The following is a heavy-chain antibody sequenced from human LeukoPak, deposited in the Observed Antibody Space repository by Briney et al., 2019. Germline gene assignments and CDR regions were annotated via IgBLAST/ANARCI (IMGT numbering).Heavy chain of an antibody. CDR1: GFTFSSYG. CDR3: AELGITMIGGV. V-gene: IGHV3-23*01. CDR2: ISGSGSST. J-gene: IGHJ6*04. D-gene: IGHD3-10*02. Sequence: GGTLRLSCAASGFTFSSYGMSWVRQAPGKGLEWVSAISGSGSSTYFADSVKGRFTISRDNAKNSLYLQMNSLRAEDTAVYYCAELGITMIGGVWGKGTTVTISS.